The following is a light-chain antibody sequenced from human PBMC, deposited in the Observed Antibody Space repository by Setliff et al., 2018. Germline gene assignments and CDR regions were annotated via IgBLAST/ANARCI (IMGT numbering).Light chain of an antibody. J-gene: IGLJ1*01. V-gene: IGLV2-14*01. CDR1: GSDVGAYKF. CDR2: DVS. CDR3: CSYTGTSTPDV. Sequence: QSALTQPASVSGSPGQSIAVSCTGSGSDVGAYKFVSWYQQRPGKAPRLMIYDVSNRPSGVSDRFSGSKSSNTASLTISGLQAEDEADYYCCSYTGTSTPDVFGTGTKVTVL.